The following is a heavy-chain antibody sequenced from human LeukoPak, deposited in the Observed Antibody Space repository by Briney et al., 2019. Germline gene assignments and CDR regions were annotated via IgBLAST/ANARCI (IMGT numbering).Heavy chain of an antibody. CDR3: ARDREDIVVVPAAMSMDV. Sequence: LGRSLRLSCAASGFTFSSYAMHWVRQAPGKGLEWVAVISYDGSNKYYADSVKGRFTISRDNSKNTLYLQMNSLRAEDTAVYYCARDREDIVVVPAAMSMDVWGKGTTVTVSS. J-gene: IGHJ6*04. V-gene: IGHV3-30*04. CDR2: ISYDGSNK. CDR1: GFTFSSYA. D-gene: IGHD2-2*01.